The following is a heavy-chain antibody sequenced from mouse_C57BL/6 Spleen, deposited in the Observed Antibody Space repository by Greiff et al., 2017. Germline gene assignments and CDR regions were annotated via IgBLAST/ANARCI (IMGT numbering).Heavy chain of an antibody. Sequence: QVQLQQSGAELVKPGASVKISCKASGYAFSSYWMNWVKQRPGKGLEWIGQIYPGDGDTNYNGKFNGKATLTADKSSSTAYMQLSSLTPEDSAVYFCARPNYYGSSGDFDYWGQGTTLTVSS. D-gene: IGHD1-1*01. J-gene: IGHJ2*01. CDR3: ARPNYYGSSGDFDY. CDR2: IYPGDGDT. V-gene: IGHV1-80*01. CDR1: GYAFSSYW.